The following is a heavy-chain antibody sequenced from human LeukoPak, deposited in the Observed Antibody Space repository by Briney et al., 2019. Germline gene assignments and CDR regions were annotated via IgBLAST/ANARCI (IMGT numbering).Heavy chain of an antibody. CDR2: IYYSGST. CDR1: GGSISSYY. J-gene: IGHJ6*03. Sequence: SETLSLTCTVSGGSISSYYWSWIRQPPGKGLEWIGYIYYSGSTNYNPSLKSRVTISVDTSKNQFSLKLSSVTAADTAVYYCARGRGYSSSSVYYYYYMDVWGKGTTVTVSS. D-gene: IGHD6-6*01. V-gene: IGHV4-59*12. CDR3: ARGRGYSSSSVYYYYYMDV.